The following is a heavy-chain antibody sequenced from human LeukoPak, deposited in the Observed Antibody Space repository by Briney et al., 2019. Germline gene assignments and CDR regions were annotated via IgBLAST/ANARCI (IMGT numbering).Heavy chain of an antibody. V-gene: IGHV1-18*01. J-gene: IGHJ4*02. Sequence: ASVKVSCKASGYTFTSYGISWVRQAPGQGLEWMGWISAYDGNTNYAQKLQGRVTMTTDTSTSTAYMELRSLRSDDTAVYYCARDRANTAMAPTLDYWGQGTLVTVSS. D-gene: IGHD5-18*01. CDR3: ARDRANTAMAPTLDY. CDR1: GYTFTSYG. CDR2: ISAYDGNT.